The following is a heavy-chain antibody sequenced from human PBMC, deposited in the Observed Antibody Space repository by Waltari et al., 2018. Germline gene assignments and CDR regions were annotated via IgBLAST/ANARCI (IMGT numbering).Heavy chain of an antibody. Sequence: QVQLVQSGAEVKKPGSSVKVSCKASGGTFSSYTISWVRQAPGQGLEWMGRISPILGIANYAQKFQGRVTITADKSTSTAYMELSSLRSEDTAVYYCASIFDYYDSSGYPEDDYWGQGTLVTVSS. CDR2: ISPILGIA. V-gene: IGHV1-69*02. CDR1: GGTFSSYT. J-gene: IGHJ4*02. D-gene: IGHD3-22*01. CDR3: ASIFDYYDSSGYPEDDY.